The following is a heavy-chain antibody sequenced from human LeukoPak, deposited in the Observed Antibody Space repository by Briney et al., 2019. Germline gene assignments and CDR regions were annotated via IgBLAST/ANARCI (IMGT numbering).Heavy chain of an antibody. V-gene: IGHV4-59*11. CDR1: GGSISSHY. CDR2: IYYSGST. J-gene: IGHJ6*03. CDR3: ARVGSVAGPTRADYYYMDV. D-gene: IGHD6-19*01. Sequence: TPSETLSLTCTVSGGSISSHYWSWIRQPPGEGLEWIGYIYYSGSTNYNPSLKSRVTISVDTSKNQFSLKLSSVTAADTAVYYCARVGSVAGPTRADYYYMDVWGKGTTVTVSS.